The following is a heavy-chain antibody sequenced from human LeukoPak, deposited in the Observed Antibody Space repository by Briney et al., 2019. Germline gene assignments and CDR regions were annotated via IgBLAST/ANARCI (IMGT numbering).Heavy chain of an antibody. CDR2: IGSGGTT. CDR3: AKVPRPAGYSYGYLDY. D-gene: IGHD5-18*01. CDR1: GFTFYTYA. V-gene: IGHV3-23*01. J-gene: IGHJ4*02. Sequence: GGSLRLSCAASGFTFYTYAMSSVRQAPGKGLEWVSAIGSGGTTYYADSVKGRFTISRDNSKNTVYLQMNSLRAEDTAIYYCAKVPRPAGYSYGYLDYWGQGTLVTVSS.